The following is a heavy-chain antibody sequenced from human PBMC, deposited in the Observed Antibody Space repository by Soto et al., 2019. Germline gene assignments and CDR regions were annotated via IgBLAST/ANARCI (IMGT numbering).Heavy chain of an antibody. CDR1: GGSFSGYY. V-gene: IGHV4-34*01. Sequence: SETLSLTCAVYGGSFSGYYWSWIRQPPGKGLEWIGEINHSGSTNYNPSLKSRVTISVDTSKNQFSLKLSSVTAADTAVYYCARASKIAARRMYYFDYWGQGTLVTVSS. CDR2: INHSGST. J-gene: IGHJ4*02. D-gene: IGHD6-6*01. CDR3: ARASKIAARRMYYFDY.